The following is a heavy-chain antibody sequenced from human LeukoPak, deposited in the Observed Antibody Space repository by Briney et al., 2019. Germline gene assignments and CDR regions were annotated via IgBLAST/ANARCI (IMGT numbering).Heavy chain of an antibody. J-gene: IGHJ5*01. D-gene: IGHD2-2*01. V-gene: IGHV4-59*01. CDR1: GGSLNSYY. Sequence: SETLSLTCTVAGGSLNSYYWSWIRQPPGKGLEWIGYIHYSGNTNYNPSLKSRVTISIDMYKKQFSLKLSSVAAADTAVYYCARLWGYCSSTSCYGASYFDSWGQGTLVTVSS. CDR2: IHYSGNT. CDR3: ARLWGYCSSTSCYGASYFDS.